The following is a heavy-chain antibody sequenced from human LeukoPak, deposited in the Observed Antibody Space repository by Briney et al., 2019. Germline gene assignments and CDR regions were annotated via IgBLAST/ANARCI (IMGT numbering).Heavy chain of an antibody. J-gene: IGHJ6*02. D-gene: IGHD2-2*01. Sequence: GRSLRLSCAASGFTFGDYAMHWVRQAPGKGLEWVSGISWNSGGIGYADSVKGRFTVSRDNAKNSLYLQMNSLRAEDTALYYCAKDMYDLSRSAMGGYYYYGMDVWGQGTTVTVSS. V-gene: IGHV3-9*01. CDR3: AKDMYDLSRSAMGGYYYYGMDV. CDR1: GFTFGDYA. CDR2: ISWNSGGI.